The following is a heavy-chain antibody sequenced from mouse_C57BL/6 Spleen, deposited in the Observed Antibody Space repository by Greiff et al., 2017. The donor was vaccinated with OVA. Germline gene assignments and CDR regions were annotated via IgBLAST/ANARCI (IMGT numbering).Heavy chain of an antibody. Sequence: QVQLKQSGAELVRPGASVKLSCTASGYTFTDYYINWVKQRPGQGLEWIARIYPGSGNTSYNEKFKGKATLTAEKSSSTAYMQLSSLTSEDSAVYFCARVDYYGSSPYYFDYWGQGTTLTVSS. V-gene: IGHV1-76*01. CDR1: GYTFTDYY. J-gene: IGHJ2*01. CDR2: IYPGSGNT. CDR3: ARVDYYGSSPYYFDY. D-gene: IGHD1-1*01.